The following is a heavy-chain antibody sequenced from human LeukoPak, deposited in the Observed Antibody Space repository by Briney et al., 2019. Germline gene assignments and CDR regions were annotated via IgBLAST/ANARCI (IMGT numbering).Heavy chain of an antibody. CDR1: GASVSTGGYH. D-gene: IGHD3-9*01. V-gene: IGHV4-61*08. CDR2: MHYSESN. Sequence: SETLTLTCIASGASVSTGGYHWNWLRPPPGKGPEWLGYMHYSESNNYNPSLKSRVTISVDTSKNQSSLQLTSITSADTAVYYCATIYYDVLTTYYDYFNYWGQGTLVTVSS. CDR3: ATIYYDVLTTYYDYFNY. J-gene: IGHJ4*02.